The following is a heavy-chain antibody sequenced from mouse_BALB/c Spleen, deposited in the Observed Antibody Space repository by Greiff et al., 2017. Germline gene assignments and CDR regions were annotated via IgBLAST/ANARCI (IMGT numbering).Heavy chain of an antibody. CDR2: IYPSDSYT. Sequence: QVQLQQPGAELVRPGASVKLSCKASGYTFPSYWINWVKQRPGQGLEWIGNIYPSDSYTNYNQKFKDKATLTVDKSSSTAYMQLSSPTSEDSAVYYCTGGNSFDYWGQGTTLTVSS. CDR1: GYTFPSYW. CDR3: TGGNSFDY. J-gene: IGHJ2*01. V-gene: IGHV1-69*02.